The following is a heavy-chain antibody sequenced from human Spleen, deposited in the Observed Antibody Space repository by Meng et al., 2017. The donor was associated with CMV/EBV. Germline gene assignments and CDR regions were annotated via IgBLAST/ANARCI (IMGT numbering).Heavy chain of an antibody. CDR3: ARDDCSSTSCSHRNYYYGMDV. CDR1: GGSISSSSYY. CDR2: IYYSGST. V-gene: IGHV4-39*06. J-gene: IGHJ6*02. D-gene: IGHD2-2*01. Sequence: GSLRLSCTVSGGSISSSSYYWGWIRQPPGKGLEWIGSIYYSGSTYYNPSLKSRVTISVDTSKNQFPLKLSSVTAADTAVYYCARDDCSSTSCSHRNYYYGMDVWGQGTTVTVSS.